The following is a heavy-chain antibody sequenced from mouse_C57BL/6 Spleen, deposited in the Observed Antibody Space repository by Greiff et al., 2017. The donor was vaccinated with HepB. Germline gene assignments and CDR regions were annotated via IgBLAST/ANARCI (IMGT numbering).Heavy chain of an antibody. D-gene: IGHD2-1*01. Sequence: QVHVKQPGAELVKPGASVKLSCKASGYTFTSYWMQWVKQRPGQGLEWIGEIDPSDSYTNYNQKFKGKATLTVDTSSSTAYMQLSSLTSEESAVYYCARSDYGNPLSMDYWGQGTSVTVSS. J-gene: IGHJ4*01. V-gene: IGHV1-50*01. CDR3: ARSDYGNPLSMDY. CDR1: GYTFTSYW. CDR2: IDPSDSYT.